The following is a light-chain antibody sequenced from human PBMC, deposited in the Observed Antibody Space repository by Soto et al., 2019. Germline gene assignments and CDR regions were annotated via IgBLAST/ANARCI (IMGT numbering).Light chain of an antibody. CDR3: QQYYSYPLT. CDR1: QSISSSA. CDR2: GSS. V-gene: IGKV3-20*01. J-gene: IGKJ4*01. Sequence: DIVLTQSPGTLSLSPGERVILSCRTSQSISSSALAWYQQKPGQAPSLLIYGSSRRATGIPDRFSGSGSGTDFTLTISSLEPEDFATYYCQQYYSYPLTFGGGTKVEIK.